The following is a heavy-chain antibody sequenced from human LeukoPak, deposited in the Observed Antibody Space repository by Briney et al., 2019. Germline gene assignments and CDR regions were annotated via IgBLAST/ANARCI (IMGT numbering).Heavy chain of an antibody. D-gene: IGHD2-21*01. CDR3: ASLISIEDGNNWFDP. J-gene: IGHJ5*02. CDR1: GYTFTSYA. CDR2: INPNSGDT. V-gene: IGHV1-2*02. Sequence: GASVKVSCKASGYTFTSYAMNWVRQAPGQGLEWVGWINPNSGDTKYAQKFQGRVTMTRDTSINTAYMELSRLTSNDTATFYCASLISIEDGNNWFDPWGQGTPVTVSS.